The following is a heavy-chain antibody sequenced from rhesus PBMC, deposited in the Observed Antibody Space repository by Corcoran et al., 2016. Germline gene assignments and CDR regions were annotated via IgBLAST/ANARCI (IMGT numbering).Heavy chain of an antibody. CDR3: AREYCSGGVCYEGWYGLDS. Sequence: QVQLQESGPGLVKPSETLPLTCAVSGASISSNYWSWIRQAPGKGLEWIGRIYGRGGSPYDHPALKRRVTDSIATAKNQFSLKLSSVTAADTAVYYCAREYCSGGVCYEGWYGLDSWGQGVVVTVSS. CDR2: IYGRGGSP. CDR1: GASISSNY. J-gene: IGHJ6*01. D-gene: IGHD2-8*01. V-gene: IGHV4S2*01.